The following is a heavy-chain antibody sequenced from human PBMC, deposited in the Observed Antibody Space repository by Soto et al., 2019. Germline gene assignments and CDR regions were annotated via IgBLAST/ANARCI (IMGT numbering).Heavy chain of an antibody. V-gene: IGHV3-74*01. Sequence: EVQLVESGGVSVQPGGSLRLSCAASGFSLSNYWMHWVRQAPGKGLVWVSRINIDGSTTTYADYVKGRFTISRDNAKNNLYLQMNSLRDEDTAVYYRVRIRRGDGYTLGYWGQGTLVTVSS. CDR1: GFSLSNYW. CDR2: INIDGSTT. J-gene: IGHJ4*02. CDR3: VRIRRGDGYTLGY. D-gene: IGHD3-16*01.